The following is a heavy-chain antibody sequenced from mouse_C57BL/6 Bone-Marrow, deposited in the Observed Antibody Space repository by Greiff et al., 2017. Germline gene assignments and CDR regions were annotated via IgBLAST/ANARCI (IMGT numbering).Heavy chain of an antibody. V-gene: IGHV1-64*01. Sequence: QVQLQQSGAELVKPGASVKLSCKASGYTFTSYWMHWVKQRPGQGLEWIGMIHPNSGSTNYNEKFKSKATLTVDKSSSTAYMQLSSLTSEDSAVYYCARFYDDYLWYFDVWGTGTTVTVSS. J-gene: IGHJ1*03. CDR2: IHPNSGST. CDR1: GYTFTSYW. CDR3: ARFYDDYLWYFDV. D-gene: IGHD2-3*01.